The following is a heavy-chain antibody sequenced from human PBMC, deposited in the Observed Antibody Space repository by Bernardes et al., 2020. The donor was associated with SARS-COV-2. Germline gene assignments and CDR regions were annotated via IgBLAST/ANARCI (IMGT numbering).Heavy chain of an antibody. J-gene: IGHJ6*02. CDR1: GSSISSANYY. D-gene: IGHD2-21*02. CDR3: AGSSCGIDCYIGGLRSWDYGMDV. CDR2: VYSSGTS. V-gene: IGHV4-39*01. Sequence: SETLSLTCTVSGSSISSANYYWVWLRQSPGKGLVWVGSVYSSGTSYSNPSLRSRVSSPVDTSKNQFSMRLSFVTAADTAVYYCAGSSCGIDCYIGGLRSWDYGMDVWGQGTTVTVSS.